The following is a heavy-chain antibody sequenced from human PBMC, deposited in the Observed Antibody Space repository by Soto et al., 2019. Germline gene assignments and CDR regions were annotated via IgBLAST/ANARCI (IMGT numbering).Heavy chain of an antibody. CDR1: VYDFTPDG. CDR3: ARGRYGDY. V-gene: IGHV1-18*01. D-gene: IGHD1-1*01. Sequence: QVHLVQSGAEVKKPGASVKVSCTGSVYDFTPDGITWVRQAPGQGLEWMGWISAHNGNTNYAQKLQGRVTVTRDTSTSTAYMALRSRRSDDTAVYYCARGRYGDYWGQGALVTVSS. CDR2: ISAHNGNT. J-gene: IGHJ4*02.